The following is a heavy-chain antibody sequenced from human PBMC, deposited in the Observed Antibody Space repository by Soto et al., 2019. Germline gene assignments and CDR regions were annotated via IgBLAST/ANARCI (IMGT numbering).Heavy chain of an antibody. CDR2: VYYTGVI. V-gene: IGHV4-39*01. D-gene: IGHD1-26*01. J-gene: IGHJ5*02. CDR1: GGSISDTDYY. CDR3: TRARYIWSHGFRTGRFDP. Sequence: QVQLQESGPGLVKPSETLSLTCTVSGGSISDTDYYWGWVRQPPGKGLEWIGSVYYTGVIYYNSPLDCRLAVSVDTSRHQFALKLMSGTAADTAVYSCTRARYIWSHGFRTGRFDPWGQGTLVTVS.